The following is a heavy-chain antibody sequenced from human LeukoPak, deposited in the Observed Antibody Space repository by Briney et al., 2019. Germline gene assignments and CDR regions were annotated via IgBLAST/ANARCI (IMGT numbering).Heavy chain of an antibody. D-gene: IGHD3-10*01. Sequence: ASVEVSCKASGYTFTGYYLHWVRQAPGQGLEWMGWINPASGGTNYAQKFQGRVTMTRETSISTAYMELSSLTSDDTAVYYCAKDYYSGSRRGSGALDVWGQGTTVTVSS. CDR2: INPASGGT. J-gene: IGHJ6*02. CDR3: AKDYYSGSRRGSGALDV. V-gene: IGHV1-2*02. CDR1: GYTFTGYY.